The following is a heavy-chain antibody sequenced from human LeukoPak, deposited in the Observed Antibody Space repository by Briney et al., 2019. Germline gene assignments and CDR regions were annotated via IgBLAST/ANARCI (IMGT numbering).Heavy chain of an antibody. CDR3: ARVFSTNYYDNRGWFDP. CDR2: IYYSGST. CDR1: GGPISNYY. D-gene: IGHD3-22*01. J-gene: IGHJ5*02. V-gene: IGHV4-59*01. Sequence: SETLSLTCTVSGGPISNYYWSWVRQPPGKGLEWVGYIYYSGSTNYNPSLKSRVTISVDTSKNQFSLKLSSVTAADTAVYYCARVFSTNYYDNRGWFDPWGQGTLVTVSS.